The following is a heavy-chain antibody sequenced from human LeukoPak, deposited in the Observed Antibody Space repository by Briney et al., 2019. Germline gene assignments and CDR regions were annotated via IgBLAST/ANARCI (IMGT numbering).Heavy chain of an antibody. Sequence: GGSLRLSCAASGFTFTCCWMSWVRRTPGKGLKWVASIKQDGSEEFYADSVKGRFTISRDNAKNSLYLQVNSLRAEDTAVYYCARVPGVTRYFDSWGQGILVTVSS. V-gene: IGHV3-7*01. CDR3: ARVPGVTRYFDS. CDR1: GFTFTCCW. J-gene: IGHJ4*02. CDR2: IKQDGSEE. D-gene: IGHD4-23*01.